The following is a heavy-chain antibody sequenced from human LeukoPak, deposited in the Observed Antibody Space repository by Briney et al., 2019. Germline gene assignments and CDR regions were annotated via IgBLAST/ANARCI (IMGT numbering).Heavy chain of an antibody. J-gene: IGHJ4*02. CDR2: IYTSGST. CDR1: GGSFSGYY. CDR3: AREVVSAAKYDY. Sequence: SETLSLTCAVYGGSFSGYYWSWIRQPAGKGLEWIGRIYTSGSTNYNPSLKSRVTISVDTSKNQFSLKLSSVTAADTAVYYCAREVVSAAKYDYWGQGTLVTVSS. D-gene: IGHD2-2*01. V-gene: IGHV4-4*07.